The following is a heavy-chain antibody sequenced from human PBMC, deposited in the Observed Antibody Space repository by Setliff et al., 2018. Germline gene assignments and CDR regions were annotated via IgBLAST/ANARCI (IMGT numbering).Heavy chain of an antibody. D-gene: IGHD3-16*01. V-gene: IGHV4-39*01. CDR2: IYYNGST. CDR3: ARPLEESFGGVRDSDAFDV. Sequence: SETLSLTCTVSGGSIRSSYYYWGWIRQPPGKGLEWIGSIYYNGSTHFNPSLKSRVAISVDTSKHLLSLRVNSVTATDTAVYYCARPLEESFGGVRDSDAFDVWGQGTMVTVSS. J-gene: IGHJ3*01. CDR1: GGSIRSSYYY.